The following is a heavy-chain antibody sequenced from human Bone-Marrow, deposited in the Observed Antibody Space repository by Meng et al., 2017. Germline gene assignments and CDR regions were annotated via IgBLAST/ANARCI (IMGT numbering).Heavy chain of an antibody. J-gene: IGHJ4*02. CDR2: IVVGSGNT. V-gene: IGHV1-58*01. D-gene: IGHD3-3*01. CDR3: AADPSFWSGYSVLGY. CDR1: GFTFTSSA. Sequence: SVTVSCKASGFTFTSSAVQWVRQARGQRLEWIGWIVVGSGNTNYAQKFQERVTITRDMSTSTAYMELSSLRSEDTAVYYCAADPSFWSGYSVLGYWGQGTLVTVSS.